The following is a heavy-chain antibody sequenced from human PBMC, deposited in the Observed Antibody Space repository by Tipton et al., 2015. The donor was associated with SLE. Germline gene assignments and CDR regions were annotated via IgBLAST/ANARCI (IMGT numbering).Heavy chain of an antibody. CDR1: GGSISTYY. J-gene: IGHJ4*02. CDR2: IFYSGST. V-gene: IGHV4-59*08. Sequence: LRLSCTVSGGSISTYYWSWIRQPPGKGLEWIGYIFYSGSTNYNPSLKSRVTISVDTSKNQFSLKLSSVTAADTAVYCCARHMITGGEFDYWGQGTLVTVSS. CDR3: ARHMITGGEFDY. D-gene: IGHD3-16*01.